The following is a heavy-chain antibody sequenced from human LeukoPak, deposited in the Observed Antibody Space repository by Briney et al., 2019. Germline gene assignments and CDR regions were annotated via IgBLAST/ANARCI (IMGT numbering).Heavy chain of an antibody. CDR1: GFTVSSNY. J-gene: IGHJ5*02. D-gene: IGHD3-3*01. Sequence: GGSLRLSCAASGFTVSSNYMSWVRQAPGKGLEWVSVIYSGGSTSYADSTKGRFTISRNSSKNTLYLQMNSLRAEDTAVYYCARGFWSGYYYNWFDPWGQGTLVTVSS. V-gene: IGHV3-66*02. CDR2: IYSGGST. CDR3: ARGFWSGYYYNWFDP.